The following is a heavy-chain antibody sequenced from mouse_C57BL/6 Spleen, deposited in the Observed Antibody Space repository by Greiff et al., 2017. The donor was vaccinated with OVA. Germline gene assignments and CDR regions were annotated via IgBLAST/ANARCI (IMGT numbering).Heavy chain of an antibody. CDR2: IYPGDGDT. D-gene: IGHD2-4*01. V-gene: IGHV1-82*01. J-gene: IGHJ2*01. CDR3: ANLIYYDYDLDY. CDR1: GYAFSSSW. Sequence: QVQLKQSGPELVKPGASVKISCKASGYAFSSSWMNWVKQRPGKGLEWIGRIYPGDGDTNYNGKFKGKATLTADKSSSTAYMQLSSLTSEDSAVYFCANLIYYDYDLDYWGQGTTLTVSS.